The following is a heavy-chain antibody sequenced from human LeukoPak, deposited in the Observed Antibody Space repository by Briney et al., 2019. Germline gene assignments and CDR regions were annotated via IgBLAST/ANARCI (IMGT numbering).Heavy chain of an antibody. CDR1: GGSISSYY. J-gene: IGHJ4*02. V-gene: IGHV4-59*01. Sequence: PSETLSLTCTVSGGSISSYYWSWIRQPPGRGLEWIGYIYYSGNTNYNPSLKSRVTISVDTSRNQFSLKVTSVTAADTAVYYCARLQGQWLLHDYWGQGTLVTVSS. D-gene: IGHD6-19*01. CDR3: ARLQGQWLLHDY. CDR2: IYYSGNT.